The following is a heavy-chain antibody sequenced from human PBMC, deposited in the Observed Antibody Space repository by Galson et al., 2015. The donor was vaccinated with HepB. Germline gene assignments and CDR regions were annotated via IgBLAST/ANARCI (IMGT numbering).Heavy chain of an antibody. CDR1: GYTFTGYY. CDR3: ARGGVHYYLSGSYPDDAFDI. D-gene: IGHD3-10*01. CDR2: INPVSGGT. J-gene: IGHJ3*02. V-gene: IGHV1-2*02. Sequence: SVKVSCKASGYTFTGYYIHWVRQAPEQGLEWMGWINPVSGGTNFAQKFQGRVTLTRDTSISTAYMELGSLRSDDTAVFFCARGGVHYYLSGSYPDDAFDIWGQGTMVTVSS.